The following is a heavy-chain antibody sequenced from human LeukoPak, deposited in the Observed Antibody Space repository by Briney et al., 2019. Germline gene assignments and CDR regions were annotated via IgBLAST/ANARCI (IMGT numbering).Heavy chain of an antibody. J-gene: IGHJ4*02. Sequence: ASVKVSCKASGNIFTNYHLHWVRLAPGRGLEWMGAVYTDGGTITNTRSFQDRVTMTRDVSTGTVYMELSSLNSEDTAVYYCATEAPGSYRFDNWGQEILVTVSS. CDR1: GNIFTNYH. CDR2: VYTDGGTI. CDR3: ATEAPGSYRFDN. V-gene: IGHV1-46*01. D-gene: IGHD3-10*01.